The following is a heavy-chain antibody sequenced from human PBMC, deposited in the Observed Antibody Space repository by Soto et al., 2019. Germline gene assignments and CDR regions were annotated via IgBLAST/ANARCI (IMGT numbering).Heavy chain of an antibody. V-gene: IGHV3-30*18. J-gene: IGHJ4*02. CDR3: AKDLGYSGYDLAY. D-gene: IGHD5-12*01. Sequence: GSLRLSCAASGFTFSSYGMHWVRQAPGKGLEWVAVISYDGSNKYYADSVKGRFTISRDNSKNTLYLQMNSLRAEDTAVYYCAKDLGYSGYDLAYWGQGTLVTVSS. CDR1: GFTFSSYG. CDR2: ISYDGSNK.